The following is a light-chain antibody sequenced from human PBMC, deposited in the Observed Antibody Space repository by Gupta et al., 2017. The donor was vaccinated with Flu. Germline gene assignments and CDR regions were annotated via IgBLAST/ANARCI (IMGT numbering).Light chain of an antibody. CDR2: STS. CDR3: LLHYKGTTNWV. V-gene: IGLV7-43*01. J-gene: IGLJ3*02. CDR1: AVAGNSSYH. Sequence: LTCAPSAVAGNSSYHTTRFQQKPGQAPRALIYSTSSNDSWTPARFSGSLIWSKTALTLSGVQPEDEAEYYCLLHYKGTTNWVFGGGTKLTVL.